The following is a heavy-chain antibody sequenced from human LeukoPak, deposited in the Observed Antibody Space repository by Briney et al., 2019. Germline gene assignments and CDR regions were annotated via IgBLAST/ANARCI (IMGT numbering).Heavy chain of an antibody. J-gene: IGHJ4*02. CDR2: IYYSGST. V-gene: IGHV4-59*01. CDR3: ARVGSSGWYGDVLYYFDY. D-gene: IGHD6-19*01. CDR1: GGSISRYY. Sequence: SETLSLTCTVSGGSISRYYWSWIRQPPGKGLEWIGYIYYSGSTNYNPSLKSLVTISGEPSKNQVSLKLSSVTAADTAVYYCARVGSSGWYGDVLYYFDYWGQGTLVTVSS.